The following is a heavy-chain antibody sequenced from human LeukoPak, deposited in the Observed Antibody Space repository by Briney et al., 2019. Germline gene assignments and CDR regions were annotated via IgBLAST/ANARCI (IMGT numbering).Heavy chain of an antibody. V-gene: IGHV3-7*01. Sequence: PGGSPRLSCAASGFTFTKNWMTWVRQAPGKGLEWVANIKQDGTEKYYVDSVKGRFTISRDNAKNSVYLQMNSLRAEDTAIYYCARDLRAGSYAFDWGQGTLVTVSS. D-gene: IGHD5-18*01. CDR3: ARDLRAGSYAFD. CDR1: GFTFTKNW. CDR2: IKQDGTEK. J-gene: IGHJ4*02.